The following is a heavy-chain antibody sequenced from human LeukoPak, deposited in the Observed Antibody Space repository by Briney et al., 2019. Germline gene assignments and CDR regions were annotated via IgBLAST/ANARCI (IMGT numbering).Heavy chain of an antibody. J-gene: IGHJ4*02. CDR2: INPNSGGT. D-gene: IGHD3-10*01. Sequence: ASVKVSCKASGYTFTDYYIHCVRQAPGQGLEWMGWINPNSGGTNYAQKFQGRVTMTRDTSISTAYMELSGLRSDDTAVYYCASGSAVRGHDYWGQGILVTVSS. V-gene: IGHV1-2*02. CDR3: ASGSAVRGHDY. CDR1: GYTFTDYY.